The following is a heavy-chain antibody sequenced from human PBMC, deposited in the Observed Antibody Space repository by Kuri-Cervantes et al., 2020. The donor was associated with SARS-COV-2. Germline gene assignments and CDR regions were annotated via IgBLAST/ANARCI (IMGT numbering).Heavy chain of an antibody. V-gene: IGHV1-46*01. J-gene: IGHJ3*02. CDR1: GYTFTSYG. Sequence: ASVKVSCKASGYTFTSYGISWVRQAPGQGLEWMGIINPSGGSTSYAQKFQGRVTMTRDTSTSTVYMELSSLRSEDTAVYYCARDFRGSNYYDSSGPHDAFDIWGQRTMVTVSS. CDR3: ARDFRGSNYYDSSGPHDAFDI. CDR2: INPSGGST. D-gene: IGHD3-22*01.